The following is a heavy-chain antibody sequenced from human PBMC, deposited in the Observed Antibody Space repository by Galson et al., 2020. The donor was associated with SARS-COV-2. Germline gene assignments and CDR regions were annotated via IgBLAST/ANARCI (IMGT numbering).Heavy chain of an antibody. V-gene: IGHV3-66*01. D-gene: IGHD6-6*01. J-gene: IGHJ4*02. CDR1: GFIVSDNY. CDR3: ARGLSSPSSALYFDY. CDR2: LYSGGNT. Sequence: TGRSLRLSCAPSGFIVSDNYMNWVRQAPGKGLEWVTVLYSGGNTYYADAVKGRFTISRDNSKNTLYLQMNGLRPEDTAVYYCARGLSSPSSALYFDYWGQGNVVTVSS.